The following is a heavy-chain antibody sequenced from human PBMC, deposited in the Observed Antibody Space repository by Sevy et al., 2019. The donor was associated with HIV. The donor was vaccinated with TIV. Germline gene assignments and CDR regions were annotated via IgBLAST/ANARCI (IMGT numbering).Heavy chain of an antibody. CDR2: IRSKVFGGTT. V-gene: IGHV3-49*03. J-gene: IGHJ6*03. CDR1: GFTFGDYA. Sequence: GGSLRLSCTASGFTFGDYAMSWFRQVPGKGLECIGFIRSKVFGGTTEYAASVKGRFIISRDDSKSIAYLQVNSLKTEDTAVYYCSRGPVRGVIKDYYYYMDVWGKGTTVTVSS. D-gene: IGHD3-10*01. CDR3: SRGPVRGVIKDYYYYMDV.